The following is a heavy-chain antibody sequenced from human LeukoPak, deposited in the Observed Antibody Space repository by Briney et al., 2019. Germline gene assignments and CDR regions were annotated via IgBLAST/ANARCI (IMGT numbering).Heavy chain of an antibody. CDR2: MNPINGNT. Sequence: ASVNVSCKASGFTFTSYDINWVRQATGQGLEWMGWMNPINGNTGYAQKFQGRVTITRDTSISTAYMELRSLRSDDTAVYYCVRDGEGVAISVNYWFDPWGQGTLVTVSS. V-gene: IGHV1-8*01. D-gene: IGHD3-10*01. CDR1: GFTFTSYD. CDR3: VRDGEGVAISVNYWFDP. J-gene: IGHJ5*02.